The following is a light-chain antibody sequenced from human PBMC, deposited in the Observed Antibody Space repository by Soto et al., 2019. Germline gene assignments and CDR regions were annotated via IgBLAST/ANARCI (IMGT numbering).Light chain of an antibody. J-gene: IGLJ1*01. CDR1: SSNIGAGYD. Sequence: QPVLTQPPSVSGAPGQRVTISCTGSSSNIGAGYDVHWYQQLPGTAPKLLIYGNSNRPSGVPDRFSGFKSGTSASLAITGLQAEDEADYYCQSYDSSLSGYVFGTGTKLTVL. V-gene: IGLV1-40*01. CDR2: GNS. CDR3: QSYDSSLSGYV.